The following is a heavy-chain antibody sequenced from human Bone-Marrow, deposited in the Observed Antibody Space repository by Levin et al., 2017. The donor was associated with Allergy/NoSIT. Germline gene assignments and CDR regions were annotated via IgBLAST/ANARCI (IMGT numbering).Heavy chain of an antibody. V-gene: IGHV1-18*01. CDR2: INVNNGHT. Sequence: GESLKISCKASGYTFSDYGISWVRQAPGQGLEWMGWINVNNGHTNYVQKFQGRVTMTTDTSTRTAYMELRSLRSDDTATYYCARGFDYWGQGTLVTVSS. J-gene: IGHJ4*02. CDR1: GYTFSDYG. CDR3: ARGFDY.